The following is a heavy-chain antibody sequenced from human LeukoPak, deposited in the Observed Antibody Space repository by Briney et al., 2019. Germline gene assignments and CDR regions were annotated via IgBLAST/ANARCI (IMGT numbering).Heavy chain of an antibody. V-gene: IGHV1-2*02. Sequence: ASVKVSCKASGYTFTGYYMHWVRQAPGQGVEWMGWINPNSGGTNYAQKFQGRVTMTRDTSISTAYMELSRLRSDDTAVYYCARGDSSSWYYFNYWGQGTLVTVSS. J-gene: IGHJ4*02. CDR1: GYTFTGYY. CDR3: ARGDSSSWYYFNY. D-gene: IGHD6-13*01. CDR2: INPNSGGT.